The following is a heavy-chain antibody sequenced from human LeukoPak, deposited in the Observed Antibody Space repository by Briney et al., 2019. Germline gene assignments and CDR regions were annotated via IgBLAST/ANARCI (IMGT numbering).Heavy chain of an antibody. CDR1: GYTFTSYG. V-gene: IGHV1-18*01. CDR3: ARESYYYYYGMDV. J-gene: IGHJ6*02. Sequence: ASVKVSCKASGYTFTSYGISWVRQAPGQGLEWMGWISAYNGNTNYAQKLQGRVTMTTDTSTSTAYMELRSLRSDDTAVYYCARESYYYYYGMDVWGQGTTVTVSS. CDR2: ISAYNGNT.